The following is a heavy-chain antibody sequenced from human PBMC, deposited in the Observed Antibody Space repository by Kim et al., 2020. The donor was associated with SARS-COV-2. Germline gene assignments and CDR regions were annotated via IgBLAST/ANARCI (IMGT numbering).Heavy chain of an antibody. CDR1: GGSISSSSYY. J-gene: IGHJ5*02. D-gene: IGHD3-9*01. CDR2: IYYSGST. V-gene: IGHV4-39*07. Sequence: SETLSLTCTVSGGSISSSSYYWGWIRQPPGKGLEWIGSIYYSGSTYYNPSLKSRVTISVDTSKNQFSLKLSSVTAADTAVYYCARDTVLRYFDSAPHGFDPGGQGTLVTVSS. CDR3: ARDTVLRYFDSAPHGFDP.